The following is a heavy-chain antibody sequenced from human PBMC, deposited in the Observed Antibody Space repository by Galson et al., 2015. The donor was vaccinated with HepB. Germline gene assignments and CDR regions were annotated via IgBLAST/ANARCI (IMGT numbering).Heavy chain of an antibody. CDR2: ISAYNGNT. CDR1: GYTFTSYG. CDR3: ASRRRPAGRYGDEFDY. D-gene: IGHD4-17*01. Sequence: SVKVSCKASGYTFTSYGISWVRQAPGQGLEWMGWISAYNGNTNYAQKLQGRVTMTTDTSTSTAYMELRSLRSDDTAVYYCASRRRPAGRYGDEFDYWGQGTLVTVSS. J-gene: IGHJ4*02. V-gene: IGHV1-18*01.